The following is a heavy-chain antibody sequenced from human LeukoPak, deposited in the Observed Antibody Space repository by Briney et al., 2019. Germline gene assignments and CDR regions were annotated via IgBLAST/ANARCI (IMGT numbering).Heavy chain of an antibody. J-gene: IGHJ4*02. V-gene: IGHV3-7*01. CDR3: TRGDPDY. CDR2: INYHGNEN. CDR1: GFTFSDYW. D-gene: IGHD2-21*02. Sequence: GGSLRLSCAASGFTFSDYWMQWVRQAPGKGLEWVANINYHGNENYLLDSVKGRLTISRDNAKNSLFLQMNRLRAEDPAVYSCTRGDPDYWGLGTLVTVSS.